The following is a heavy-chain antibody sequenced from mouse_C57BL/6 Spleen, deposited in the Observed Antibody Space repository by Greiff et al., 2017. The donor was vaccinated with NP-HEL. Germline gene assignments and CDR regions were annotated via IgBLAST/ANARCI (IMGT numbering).Heavy chain of an antibody. Sequence: VQLQQPGAELVKPGASVKLSCKASGYTFTSYWMHWVKQRPGRGLEWIGRIDPNSGGTKYNEKFKSKATLTVDKPSSTAYMQLSSLTSEDSAVYYCARSLYDGYYGGFAYWGQGTLVTVSA. CDR1: GYTFTSYW. CDR3: ARSLYDGYYGGFAY. D-gene: IGHD2-3*01. V-gene: IGHV1-72*01. CDR2: IDPNSGGT. J-gene: IGHJ3*01.